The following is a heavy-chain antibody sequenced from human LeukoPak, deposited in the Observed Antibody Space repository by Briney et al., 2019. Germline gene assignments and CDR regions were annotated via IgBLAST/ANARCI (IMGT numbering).Heavy chain of an antibody. D-gene: IGHD6-13*01. CDR3: ARDPLSSSWSNWFDP. Sequence: SETLSLTCTVSGGSISSSSYYWGWIRQPPGKGLEWIGSIYYSGSTNYNPSLKSRVTMSVDTSKNQFSLKLSSVTAADTAVYYCARDPLSSSWSNWFDPWGQGTLVTVSS. J-gene: IGHJ5*02. CDR1: GGSISSSSYY. CDR2: IYYSGST. V-gene: IGHV4-39*07.